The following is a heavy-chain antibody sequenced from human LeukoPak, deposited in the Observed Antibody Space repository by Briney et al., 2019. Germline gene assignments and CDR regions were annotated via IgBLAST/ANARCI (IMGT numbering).Heavy chain of an antibody. CDR2: IYYSGST. V-gene: IGHV4-39*01. Sequence: SETLSLTCTVSGGSIGSSSYYWGWIRQPPGKGLEWIGSIYYSGSTYYNPSLKSRVTISVDTSKNQFSLKLSSVTAADTAVYYCARQDTAMAWSYYFDYWGQGTLVTVSS. D-gene: IGHD5-18*01. J-gene: IGHJ4*02. CDR1: GGSIGSSSYY. CDR3: ARQDTAMAWSYYFDY.